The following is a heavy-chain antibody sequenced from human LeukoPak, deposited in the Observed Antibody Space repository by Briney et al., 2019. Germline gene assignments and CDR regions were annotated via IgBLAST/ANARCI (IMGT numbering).Heavy chain of an antibody. Sequence: GGSLRLSCAAYGFTFNNYAMHWVRQAPGKGLEWVSSISGSSRYIYYADSMKGRFTISRDNAKNSLYLQLNSLRAEDTAVYYCARWYCSSTSCRAFDYWGQGTLVTVSS. CDR1: GFTFNNYA. CDR3: ARWYCSSTSCRAFDY. CDR2: ISGSSRYI. D-gene: IGHD2-2*01. V-gene: IGHV3-21*01. J-gene: IGHJ4*02.